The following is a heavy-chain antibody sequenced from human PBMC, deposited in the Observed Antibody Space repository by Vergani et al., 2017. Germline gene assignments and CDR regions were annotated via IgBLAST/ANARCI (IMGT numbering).Heavy chain of an antibody. D-gene: IGHD6-13*01. Sequence: QVQLVQSGAEVKKPGASVKVSCKASGYTFTSYAISWVRQAPGQGLEWMGGIIPIFGTANYAQKFQGRVTITADESTSTAYMELSSLRSEDTAVYYCARALIAAAGTGVGGAFRSFDYWGQGTLVTVSS. CDR1: GYTFTSYA. CDR2: IIPIFGTA. J-gene: IGHJ4*02. V-gene: IGHV1-69*13. CDR3: ARALIAAAGTGVGGAFRSFDY.